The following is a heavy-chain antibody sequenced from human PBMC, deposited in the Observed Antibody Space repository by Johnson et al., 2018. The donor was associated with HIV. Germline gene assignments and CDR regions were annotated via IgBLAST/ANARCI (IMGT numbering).Heavy chain of an antibody. V-gene: IGHV3-30*04. D-gene: IGHD5-24*01. CDR1: GFTFSSYA. CDR3: ARGEEMATILI. Sequence: VQVVESGGGLIQPGGSLRLSCAASGFTFSSYAMHWVRQAPGKGLEWVAVISYDGSNKYYADSVKGRFTISRDNSKNTLYLQMNSLRAEDTAVYYCARGEEMATILIWGQGTMVTVSS. J-gene: IGHJ3*02. CDR2: ISYDGSNK.